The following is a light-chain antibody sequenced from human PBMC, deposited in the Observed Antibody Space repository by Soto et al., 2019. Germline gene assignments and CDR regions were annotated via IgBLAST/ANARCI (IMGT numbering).Light chain of an antibody. CDR2: GAS. J-gene: IGKJ4*01. Sequence: EIVLTQSPATLSVSRGERATLSCRASQSVSSTKLVLYQQRPGQAPRLLIFGASNRATGVPDRFSGSGSGTDFTLAISRLEPEDFAVYYCQQFGSSPLLTFGGGTKVDIK. CDR3: QQFGSSPLLT. V-gene: IGKV3-20*01. CDR1: QSVSSTK.